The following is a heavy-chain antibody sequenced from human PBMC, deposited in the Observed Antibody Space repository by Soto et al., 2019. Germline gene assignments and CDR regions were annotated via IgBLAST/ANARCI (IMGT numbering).Heavy chain of an antibody. CDR3: AKDQSYNWNEGGFDY. D-gene: IGHD1-1*01. J-gene: IGHJ4*02. CDR1: GFTFDDYA. V-gene: IGHV3-9*01. CDR2: ISWNSGSI. Sequence: GGSLRLSCAASGFTFDDYAMHWVRQAPGKGLEWVSGISWNSGSIGYADSVKGRFTISRDNAKNSLYLQMNSLRAEDTALYYCAKDQSYNWNEGGFDYWGQGTLVTVSS.